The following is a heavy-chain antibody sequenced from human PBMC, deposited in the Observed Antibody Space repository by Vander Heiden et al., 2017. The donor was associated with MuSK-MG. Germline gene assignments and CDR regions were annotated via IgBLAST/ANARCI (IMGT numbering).Heavy chain of an antibody. Sequence: QLQLQESGPGLVKPSETLSLTCTVSGGSISSSSYYWGWIRQPPGKGLEWIGSINYSGSTYYNPSLKSRVTISVDTSKNQFSLKLSSVTAADTAVYHCATHYYDSSGYFVYWGQGTLGTVSS. CDR2: INYSGST. V-gene: IGHV4-39*01. CDR3: ATHYYDSSGYFVY. J-gene: IGHJ4*02. CDR1: GGSISSSSYY. D-gene: IGHD3-22*01.